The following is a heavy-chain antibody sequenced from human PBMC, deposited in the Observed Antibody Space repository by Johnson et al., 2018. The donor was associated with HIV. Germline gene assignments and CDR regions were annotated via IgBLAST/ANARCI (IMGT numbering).Heavy chain of an antibody. Sequence: VQLVESGGGLVQPGGSLRLSCAASGFTSSSYAMSWVRQAPGKGLEWVSGISGSGCSTSYADPVKCRVTISRDNSKNTLYLQMNSLGAEDTAVYYCARGGRAHYGGNFGAFDIWGQGTMVTVSS. CDR3: ARGGRAHYGGNFGAFDI. CDR1: GFTSSSYA. J-gene: IGHJ3*02. CDR2: ISGSGCST. V-gene: IGHV3-23*04. D-gene: IGHD4-23*01.